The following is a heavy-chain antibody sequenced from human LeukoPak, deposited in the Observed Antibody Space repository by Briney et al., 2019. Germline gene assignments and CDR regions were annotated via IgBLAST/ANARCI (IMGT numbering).Heavy chain of an antibody. CDR1: GFIFSSYG. CDR2: ISSRSSYI. J-gene: IGHJ4*02. V-gene: IGHV3-21*01. Sequence: GGSLRLSCAASGFIFSSYGMNWVRQAPGKGLEWVSSISSRSSYISYADSVKGRFTVSRDNAKNSLYLQINSLRAEDTAVYYCAREGVAYYDRSGYSYFDYWGQGALVTVSS. CDR3: AREGVAYYDRSGYSYFDY. D-gene: IGHD3-22*01.